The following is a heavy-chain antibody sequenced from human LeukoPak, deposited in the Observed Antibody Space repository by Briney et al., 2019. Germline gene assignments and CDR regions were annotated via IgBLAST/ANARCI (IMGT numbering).Heavy chain of an antibody. CDR2: ISHDGSNK. V-gene: IGHV3-30*18. D-gene: IGHD3-16*01. Sequence: GGSLRLSCAASGFTFSSYGMSWVRQAPGKGLEWLAVISHDGSNKYYADSVKGRITISRDNSTNTLYLQMNSLRAEDTAVYYCAKVRWGSDNALDSWGQGTLVTGSS. CDR1: GFTFSSYG. CDR3: AKVRWGSDNALDS. J-gene: IGHJ4*02.